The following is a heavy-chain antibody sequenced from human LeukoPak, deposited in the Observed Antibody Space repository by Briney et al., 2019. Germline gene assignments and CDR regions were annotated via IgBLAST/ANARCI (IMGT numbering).Heavy chain of an antibody. CDR1: GFTFTTYT. V-gene: IGHV3-21*01. CDR3: ARAGAAVAPGAFDI. J-gene: IGHJ3*02. CDR2: ISSSSSYI. D-gene: IGHD6-13*01. Sequence: PGGSLRLSCAASGFTFTTYTMNWVRQAPGKGLEWVSSISSSSSYIYYADSVEGRFTISRDNAKNSLYLQMNSLRAEDTAVYYCARAGAAVAPGAFDIWGQGTMVTVSS.